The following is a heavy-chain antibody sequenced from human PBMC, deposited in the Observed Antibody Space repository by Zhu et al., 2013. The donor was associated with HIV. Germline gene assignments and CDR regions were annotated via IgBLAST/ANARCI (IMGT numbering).Heavy chain of an antibody. CDR1: GYTFNGFH. CDR2: INPTTSGT. J-gene: IGHJ6*02. CDR3: ARGRTVKNXRARDYYYGMDV. D-gene: IGHD4-17*01. V-gene: IGHV1-2*02. Sequence: QVQLVQSGAEVKKPGASVKVSCKAFGYTFNGFHIHWVRQAPGQGLEWMGWINPTTSGTNFIQKFQGRVTLTSDTSNRTAYMEMSGLTSDDTAIYYCARGRTVKNXRARDYYYGMDVWGQGTTVTVS.